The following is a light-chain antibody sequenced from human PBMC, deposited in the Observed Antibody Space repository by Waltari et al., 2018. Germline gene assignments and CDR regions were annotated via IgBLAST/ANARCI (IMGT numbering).Light chain of an antibody. CDR2: KAS. Sequence: DIQMTQSPSTLSASVGDRVTITCQASQSIPRWLAWYQQKPGKAPKLLIYKASISESGVPSRFSGAGAGTEFSLNISGLQPDDFATYYCQHYDSYSATFGRGTKIEIK. J-gene: IGKJ3*01. V-gene: IGKV1-5*03. CDR3: QHYDSYSAT. CDR1: QSIPRW.